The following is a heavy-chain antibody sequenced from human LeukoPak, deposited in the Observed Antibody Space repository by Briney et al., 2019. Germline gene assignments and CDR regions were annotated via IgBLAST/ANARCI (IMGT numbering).Heavy chain of an antibody. D-gene: IGHD5-24*01. CDR2: ISWNSGSI. J-gene: IGHJ4*02. CDR1: GFTFSSYW. CDR3: ATSRGYKDNFDY. Sequence: GGSLRLSCAASGFTFSSYWMNWARQAPGKGLEWVSGISWNSGSIGYADSVKGRFTISRDNAKNSLYLQMNSLRAEDTALYYCATSRGYKDNFDYWGQGTLVTVSS. V-gene: IGHV3-9*01.